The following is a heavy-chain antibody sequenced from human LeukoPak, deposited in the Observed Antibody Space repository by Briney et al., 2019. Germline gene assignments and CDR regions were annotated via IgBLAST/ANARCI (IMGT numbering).Heavy chain of an antibody. Sequence: PGGSLRLSCAASGFTFSSYSMNWVRQAPGKGLEWVSSISSSSSYIYYADSVKGRFTISRDNAKNSLYLQMNSLRAEDTAVYYYARDRGSYYYGSGSYSAYWGQGTLVTVSS. CDR2: ISSSSSYI. CDR3: ARDRGSYYYGSGSYSAY. CDR1: GFTFSSYS. V-gene: IGHV3-21*01. D-gene: IGHD3-10*01. J-gene: IGHJ4*02.